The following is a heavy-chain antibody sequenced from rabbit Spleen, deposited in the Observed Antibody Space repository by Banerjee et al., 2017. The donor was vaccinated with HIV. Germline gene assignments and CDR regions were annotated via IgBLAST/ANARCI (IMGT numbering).Heavy chain of an antibody. J-gene: IGHJ6*01. CDR1: GFSFSSSYY. V-gene: IGHV1S40*01. D-gene: IGHD2-1*01. CDR3: ARWDDGDDKGSL. CDR2: ILYNGRG. Sequence: QSLEESGGDLVKPEGSLTLTCTASGFSFSSSYYMCWVRQAPGKGLEWIVCILYNGRGYYASWVNGRFTISKASSTTVTLQMTSLTAADTATYFCARWDDGDDKGSLWGQGTLVTVS.